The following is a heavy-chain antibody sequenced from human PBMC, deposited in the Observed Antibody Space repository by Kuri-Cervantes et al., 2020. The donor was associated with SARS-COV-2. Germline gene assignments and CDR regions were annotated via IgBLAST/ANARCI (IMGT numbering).Heavy chain of an antibody. V-gene: IGHV4-39*01. J-gene: IGHJ5*02. CDR3: ARQEWELGFDP. CDR1: GASISSSTYY. Sequence: GSLRLSCTVSGASISSSTYYWGWIRQSPGKGLEWLGSIYESGDTYYSSSLKSRLSLSVDTSKNQLSLKLASVTAADTAVYYCARQEWELGFDPWGQGTLVTVSS. CDR2: IYESGDT. D-gene: IGHD1-26*01.